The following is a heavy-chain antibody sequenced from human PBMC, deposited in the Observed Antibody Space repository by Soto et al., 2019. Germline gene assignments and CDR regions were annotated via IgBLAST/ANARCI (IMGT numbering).Heavy chain of an antibody. CDR1: GYSFTRYG. Sequence: ASVKVSCKASGYSFTRYGISGVRQAPGQGLEWMGWISAYNGNTNYAQKLQGRVTMTTDTSTSTAYMELRSLRSDDTAVYYCARGRIVVLGNWFDPWGQGTLVTVSS. V-gene: IGHV1-18*01. D-gene: IGHD3-22*01. J-gene: IGHJ5*02. CDR2: ISAYNGNT. CDR3: ARGRIVVLGNWFDP.